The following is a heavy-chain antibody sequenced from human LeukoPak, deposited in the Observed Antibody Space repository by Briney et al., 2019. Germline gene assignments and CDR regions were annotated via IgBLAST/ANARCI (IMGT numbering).Heavy chain of an antibody. Sequence: PLETLSLSCTVSGDSLSGYYVSWVRQPAGKGLEWMGRIYTSVSTNYNPSLKSRVTMSVDTSKNQFSLKLSSVTAADTAVYDCARGSSWTFDAFDIWGQGTMVTVSS. D-gene: IGHD6-13*01. CDR2: IYTSVST. V-gene: IGHV4-4*07. J-gene: IGHJ3*02. CDR1: GDSLSGYY. CDR3: ARGSSWTFDAFDI.